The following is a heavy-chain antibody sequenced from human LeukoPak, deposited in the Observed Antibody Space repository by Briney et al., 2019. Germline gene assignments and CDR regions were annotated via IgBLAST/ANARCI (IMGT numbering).Heavy chain of an antibody. V-gene: IGHV3-7*01. CDR1: GFTFSTYW. CDR3: ARLRGGAY. D-gene: IGHD3-10*01. CDR2: IKQDGGET. J-gene: IGHJ4*02. Sequence: GGSLRLSCAASGFTFSTYWMTWVRQAPGKGLERVANIKQDGGETYYVDSVKGRFTMSRDNAKNSLYLQMNSLRAEDTVLYYCARLRGGAYWGQGTLVTVSS.